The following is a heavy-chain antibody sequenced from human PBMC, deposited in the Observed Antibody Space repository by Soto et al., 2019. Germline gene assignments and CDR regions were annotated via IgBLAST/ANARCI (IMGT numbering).Heavy chain of an antibody. V-gene: IGHV6-1*01. CDR2: TYYRSKWYN. D-gene: IGHD2-8*01. CDR1: GDSVSSNSAA. CDR3: ARGLGYCTNGVCYDNWFDP. J-gene: IGHJ5*02. Sequence: PSQTLSLTCAISGDSVSSNSAAWNWIRQSPSRGLEWLGRTYYRSKWYNDYAVSVKGRITINPDTSKNQFSLQLNSVTPEDTAVYFCARGLGYCTNGVCYDNWFDPWGQGTLVSVSS.